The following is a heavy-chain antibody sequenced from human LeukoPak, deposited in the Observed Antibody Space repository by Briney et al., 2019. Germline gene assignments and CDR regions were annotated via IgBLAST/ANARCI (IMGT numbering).Heavy chain of an antibody. Sequence: SETLSLTCAVSGASISSNWWSWVRQPPGKGLEWVGEISHSGTTNYNPSLKSRLTISIDNFKNQFSLKLTSVTAADTAVYYCAVWELPRDYWGQGTLVTVSS. CDR2: ISHSGTT. D-gene: IGHD1-26*01. J-gene: IGHJ4*02. V-gene: IGHV4-4*02. CDR3: AVWELPRDY. CDR1: GASISSNW.